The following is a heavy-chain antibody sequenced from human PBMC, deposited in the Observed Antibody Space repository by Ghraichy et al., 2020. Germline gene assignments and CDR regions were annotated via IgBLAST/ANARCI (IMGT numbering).Heavy chain of an antibody. CDR3: AKSAAYYYDSSGYYSPAIDY. CDR1: GLTFDDYA. V-gene: IGHV3-9*01. D-gene: IGHD3-22*01. CDR2: ISWNSGSI. J-gene: IGHJ4*02. Sequence: LSLTCAASGLTFDDYAMHWVRQAPGKGLEWVSGISWNSGSIGYADSVKGRFTISRDNAKNSLYLQMNSLRAEDTALYYCAKSAAYYYDSSGYYSPAIDYWGQGTLVTVSS.